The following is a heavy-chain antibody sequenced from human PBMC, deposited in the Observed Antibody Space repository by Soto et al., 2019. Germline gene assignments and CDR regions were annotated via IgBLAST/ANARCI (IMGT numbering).Heavy chain of an antibody. Sequence: QVQLVESGGGVVQPGRSLRLSCAASGFTFSNYAMHWVRQAPGKGLAWVAVISYDGSNKDYADSVKGRFAISRDNSKNPLYLQMNSLRAEDTTVYYCARDYYGMDVWGQGTTVTVSS. CDR2: ISYDGSNK. CDR1: GFTFSNYA. CDR3: ARDYYGMDV. J-gene: IGHJ6*02. V-gene: IGHV3-30*09.